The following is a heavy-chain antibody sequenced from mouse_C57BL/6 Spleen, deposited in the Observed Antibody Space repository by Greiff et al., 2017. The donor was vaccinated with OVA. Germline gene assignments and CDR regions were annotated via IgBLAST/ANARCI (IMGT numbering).Heavy chain of an antibody. J-gene: IGHJ4*01. Sequence: VQLKESGPELVKLGASVKISCKASGYSFTDYNMNWVKQSNGKSLEWIGVINPNYGTTSYNQKFKGKATLTVDQSSSTAYMQLNSLTSEDSAVYYCASITTVVADYYAMDYWGQGTSVTVSS. D-gene: IGHD1-1*01. CDR1: GYSFTDYN. V-gene: IGHV1-39*01. CDR2: INPNYGTT. CDR3: ASITTVVADYYAMDY.